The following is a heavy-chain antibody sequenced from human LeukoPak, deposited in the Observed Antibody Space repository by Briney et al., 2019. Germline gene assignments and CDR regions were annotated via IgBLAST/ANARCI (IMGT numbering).Heavy chain of an antibody. V-gene: IGHV3-7*01. Sequence: GGSLRLSCAASGFTFSSYWMSWVRQAPGKGLEWVANIKQDGSEKYYVDSVEGRFTISRDNAKNSVYLQMNSLRAEDTAVYYCARDHYDGVGGFDYWGQGTLVTVSS. CDR3: ARDHYDGVGGFDY. CDR2: IKQDGSEK. CDR1: GFTFSSYW. D-gene: IGHD3-22*01. J-gene: IGHJ4*02.